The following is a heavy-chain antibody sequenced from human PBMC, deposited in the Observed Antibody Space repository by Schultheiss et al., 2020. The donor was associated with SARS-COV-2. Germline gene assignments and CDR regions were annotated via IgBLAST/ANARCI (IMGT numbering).Heavy chain of an antibody. CDR2: ISVDGSNN. Sequence: GGSLRLSCTASGLTFSSYTMQWVRQAPGKGLEWVALISVDGSNNYYADSVKGRFTISRDNSKNTLYLQMYGLRPEDTAVYYCARDDYGGYNMDVWGQGTTVTVSS. CDR1: GLTFSSYT. CDR3: ARDDYGGYNMDV. D-gene: IGHD1-1*01. V-gene: IGHV3-30*01. J-gene: IGHJ6*02.